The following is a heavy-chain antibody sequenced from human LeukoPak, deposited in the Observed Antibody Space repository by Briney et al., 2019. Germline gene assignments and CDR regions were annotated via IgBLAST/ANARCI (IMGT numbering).Heavy chain of an antibody. Sequence: PGGSLRLSFAAPGFTLDDYARHWARQAPGKGLEWVSGISWNSGSIGYADSVKGRFTISRDNTRNSLYLQMNSLRAEDTALYHCAKANALRTDYYDSSGYDDYFDYWGRGTLVTVSS. CDR1: GFTLDDYA. J-gene: IGHJ4*02. CDR2: ISWNSGSI. CDR3: AKANALRTDYYDSSGYDDYFDY. V-gene: IGHV3-9*01. D-gene: IGHD3-22*01.